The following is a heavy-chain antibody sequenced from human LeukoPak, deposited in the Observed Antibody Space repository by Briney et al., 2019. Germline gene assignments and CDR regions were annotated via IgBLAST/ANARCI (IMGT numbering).Heavy chain of an antibody. J-gene: IGHJ4*02. D-gene: IGHD6-19*01. Sequence: PGGSLRLSCAASGFTFSSYAMSWVRQAPGKGLEWVSLISASRGTTYYADSVKGRFTISRDNSKNTVYLQMNSLRAEDTAIYYCAKDVARIVVAGRVYFDSWGQGTLVTVSS. CDR2: ISASRGTT. V-gene: IGHV3-23*01. CDR3: AKDVARIVVAGRVYFDS. CDR1: GFTFSSYA.